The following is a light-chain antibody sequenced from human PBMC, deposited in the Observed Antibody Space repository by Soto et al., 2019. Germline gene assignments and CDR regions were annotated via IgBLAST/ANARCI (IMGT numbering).Light chain of an antibody. V-gene: IGLV1-51*01. Sequence: QSVLTQPPSASGTPGQRVTIPCSGSSSNIGTNHVSWYQQLPGTAPKLLIYDNNKRPSGIPDRFSGSKSGTSGTLDITGLQTGDEADYYCATWDGSLPAEVFGGGTKLTVL. CDR3: ATWDGSLPAEV. CDR2: DNN. J-gene: IGLJ2*01. CDR1: SSNIGTNH.